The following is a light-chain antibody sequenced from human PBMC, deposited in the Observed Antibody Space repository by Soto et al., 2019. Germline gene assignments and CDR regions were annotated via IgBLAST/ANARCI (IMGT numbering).Light chain of an antibody. V-gene: IGKV1-39*01. CDR2: AAT. CDR3: QQNFNFPRT. CDR1: QTIDAY. J-gene: IGKJ1*01. Sequence: DIKVSQSPSSLSASIGDRVTITCRASQTIDAYVNWYQHKPGTAPKVLIYAATYLQNGVPSRFSGTGSGADFTLTISSLQPEDFATYYCQQNFNFPRTFAQGTKV.